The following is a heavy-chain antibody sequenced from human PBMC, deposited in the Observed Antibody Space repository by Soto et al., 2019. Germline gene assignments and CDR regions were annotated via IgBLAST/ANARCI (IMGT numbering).Heavy chain of an antibody. CDR1: GYSFTSYW. CDR2: IDPSDSYT. D-gene: IGHD6-13*01. J-gene: IGHJ5*02. CDR3: ARRGSSFEVPKRMDRNWFDP. Sequence: PGESLKISCKGSGYSFTSYWISWVRQMPGKGLEWMGRIDPSDSYTNYSPSFQGHVTISADKSISTAYLQWSSLKASDTAMYYCARRGSSFEVPKRMDRNWFDPWGPGTLVTVSS. V-gene: IGHV5-10-1*01.